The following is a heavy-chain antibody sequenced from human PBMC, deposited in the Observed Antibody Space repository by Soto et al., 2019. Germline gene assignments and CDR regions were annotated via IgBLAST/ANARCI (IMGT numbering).Heavy chain of an antibody. V-gene: IGHV1-18*01. CDR3: ARAEVMLPSYYYYLAV. CDR2: ISAYNGNT. CDR1: GYTFTSYG. J-gene: IGHJ6*03. Sequence: ASVKVSCKSSGYTFTSYGISCVRQAPGQGLEWMGWISAYNGNTNYAQKLQGRVTMTTDTSTSTAYMELRSLRSDDTAVYYCARAEVMLPSYYYYLAVWGKGTTVTVSS. D-gene: IGHD2-15*01.